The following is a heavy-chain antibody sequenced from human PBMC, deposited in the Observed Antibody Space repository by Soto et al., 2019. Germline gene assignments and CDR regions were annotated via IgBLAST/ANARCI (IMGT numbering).Heavy chain of an antibody. CDR1: GGSISSGGYY. V-gene: IGHV4-31*03. Sequence: SETLSLTCTVSGGSISSGGYYWGWIRQHPGKGLEWIGYIYYSGSTYYNPSLKSRVTISVDTSKNQFSLKLSSVTAADTAVYYCAATYYYGSGSYLFDYWGQGTLVTVSS. J-gene: IGHJ4*02. CDR2: IYYSGST. D-gene: IGHD3-10*01. CDR3: AATYYYGSGSYLFDY.